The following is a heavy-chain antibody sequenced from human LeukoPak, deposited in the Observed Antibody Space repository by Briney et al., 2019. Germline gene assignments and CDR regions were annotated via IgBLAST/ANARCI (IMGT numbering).Heavy chain of an antibody. J-gene: IGHJ5*02. CDR1: GFTFSSSA. D-gene: IGHD3-22*01. CDR3: ARDRAYYYDSSGYYPDH. V-gene: IGHV3-30-3*01. CDR2: KSYDGNNK. Sequence: PGGSLRLSCAASGFTFSSSAMSWVRQAPGKGLEWVAIKSYDGNNKYYADSVKGRFTISRDNSKNTLYLQMNSLRAEGTAVYYCARDRAYYYDSSGYYPDHWGQGTLVTVSS.